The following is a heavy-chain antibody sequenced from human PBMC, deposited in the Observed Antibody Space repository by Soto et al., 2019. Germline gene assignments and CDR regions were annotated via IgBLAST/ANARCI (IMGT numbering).Heavy chain of an antibody. CDR2: IYYSGST. J-gene: IGHJ4*02. D-gene: IGHD3-10*01. Sequence: SETLSLTCTVSGGSISSYYWSWIRQPPGKGLEWIGYIYYSGSTNYNPSLKSRVTISVDTSKNQFSLKLSSVTAADTAVYYCARTVRFGESPTYYFDYWGQGTLVTVSS. CDR3: ARTVRFGESPTYYFDY. V-gene: IGHV4-59*01. CDR1: GGSISSYY.